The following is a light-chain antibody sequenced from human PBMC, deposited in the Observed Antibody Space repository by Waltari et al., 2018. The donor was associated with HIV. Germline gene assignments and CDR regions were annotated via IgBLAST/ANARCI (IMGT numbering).Light chain of an antibody. CDR3: SSYATITSLFV. J-gene: IGLJ1*01. CDR1: VVDSGPELY. CDR2: MLS. Sequence: QSALAQPASVSGSPGQSITISCAGAVVDSGPELYFSWYQQPPGRAPRLIIYMLSRRPSGVSDRFSGSSSGMSATLTISGLQSDYEAHYYCSSYATITSLFVFGTGTRVTVL. V-gene: IGLV2-23*02.